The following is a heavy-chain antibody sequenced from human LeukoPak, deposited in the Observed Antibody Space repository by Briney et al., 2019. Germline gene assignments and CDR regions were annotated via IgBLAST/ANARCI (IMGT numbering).Heavy chain of an antibody. V-gene: IGHV1-8*01. CDR1: GYTFTSYD. D-gene: IGHD3-10*01. J-gene: IGHJ6*02. CDR3: ARVFYVDYGSGHYYYYGMDV. Sequence: ASVKVSCKASGYTFTSYDINWVRQATGQGLEWMGWMNPNSGNTGYAQKFQGRVTMTRNTSISTAYMELSSLRSEDTAVYYCARVFYVDYGSGHYYYYGMDVWGQGTTVTVSS. CDR2: MNPNSGNT.